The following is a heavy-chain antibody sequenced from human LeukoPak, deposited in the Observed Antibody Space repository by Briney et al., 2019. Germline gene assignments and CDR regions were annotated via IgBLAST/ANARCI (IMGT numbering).Heavy chain of an antibody. CDR3: ARDRELLH. CDR2: ISYDGSNK. D-gene: IGHD3-10*01. CDR1: GFTFSDYA. V-gene: IGHV3-30-3*01. Sequence: PGGSLRLSCAASGFTFSDYAMHWVRQAPGKGLEWVAVISYDGSNKYYADSVKGRFTISRDNSKNTLYLQMNSLRAEDTAVYYCARDRELLHWGQGTLVTVSS. J-gene: IGHJ4*02.